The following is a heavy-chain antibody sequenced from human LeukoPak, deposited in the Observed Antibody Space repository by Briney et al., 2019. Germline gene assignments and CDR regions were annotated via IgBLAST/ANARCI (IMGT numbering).Heavy chain of an antibody. CDR3: ARDADIVATIGDTTFDY. CDR2: ISAYNGNT. V-gene: IGHV1-18*01. J-gene: IGHJ4*02. D-gene: IGHD5-12*01. Sequence: ASVKVSCKASGYTFTSYGISWVRQAPGQGLEWMGWISAYNGNTNYAQKLQGRVTMTTDTSTSTAYMELRSLRSDDTAVYYCARDADIVATIGDTTFDYWGQGTLVTVSS. CDR1: GYTFTSYG.